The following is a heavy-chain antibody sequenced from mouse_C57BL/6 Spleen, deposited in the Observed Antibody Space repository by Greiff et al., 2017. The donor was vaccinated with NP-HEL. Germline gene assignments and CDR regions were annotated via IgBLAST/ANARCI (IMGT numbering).Heavy chain of an antibody. V-gene: IGHV2-2*01. CDR3: ARSYSNQAWFAY. CDR1: GFSLTSYG. J-gene: IGHJ3*01. CDR2: IWSGGST. D-gene: IGHD2-5*01. Sequence: QVQLQQSGPGLVQPSQSLSITCTVSGFSLTSYGVHWVRQSPGKGLEWLGVIWSGGSTDYNAAFISRLRISNDNSKSQVFCKMHSLQAEDTAIYYCARSYSNQAWFAYWGQGTLVTVSA.